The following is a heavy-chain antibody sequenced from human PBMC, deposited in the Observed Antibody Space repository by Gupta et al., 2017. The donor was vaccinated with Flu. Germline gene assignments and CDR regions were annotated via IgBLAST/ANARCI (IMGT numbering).Heavy chain of an antibody. V-gene: IGHV3-23*01. CDR2: ISGSGGST. Sequence: VSAISGSGGSTYYADSVKGRFTISRDNSKNTLYLQMNSLRAEDTAVYYCAREGGYSGYDPYYFDYWGQGTLVTVSS. D-gene: IGHD5-12*01. J-gene: IGHJ4*02. CDR3: AREGGYSGYDPYYFDY.